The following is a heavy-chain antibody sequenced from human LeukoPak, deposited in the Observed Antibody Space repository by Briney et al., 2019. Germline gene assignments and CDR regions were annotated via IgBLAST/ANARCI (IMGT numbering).Heavy chain of an antibody. Sequence: PGGSLRLSCAASGFTFSSYSMNWVRQAPGKGLEWVSSISSSSSYIYYADSVKGRFTISRDNAKNSLYLQMNSLRAEDTAVYYCARRRQLVPNAFDIWGQGTMVTVSS. V-gene: IGHV3-21*01. CDR3: ARRRQLVPNAFDI. J-gene: IGHJ3*02. CDR1: GFTFSSYS. CDR2: ISSSSSYI. D-gene: IGHD6-13*01.